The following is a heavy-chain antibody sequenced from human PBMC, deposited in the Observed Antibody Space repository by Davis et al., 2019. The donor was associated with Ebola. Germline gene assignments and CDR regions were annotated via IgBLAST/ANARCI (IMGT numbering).Heavy chain of an antibody. Sequence: ASVKVSCKASGYSFNIYGITWVRQAPGQGLERMGWNNSYSGSTHYEEKFQGRVTMTTDTSTTTVYMELRSLKCDDTAIYYCAKDFNRVPAFNWGQGTLVTVSS. CDR3: AKDFNRVPAFN. J-gene: IGHJ4*01. V-gene: IGHV1-18*01. CDR2: NNSYSGST. CDR1: GYSFNIYG. D-gene: IGHD1-14*01.